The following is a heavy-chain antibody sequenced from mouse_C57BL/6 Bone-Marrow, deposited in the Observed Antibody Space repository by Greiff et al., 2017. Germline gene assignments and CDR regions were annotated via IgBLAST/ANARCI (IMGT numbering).Heavy chain of an antibody. CDR1: GYTFTSYW. Sequence: QVQLQQPGAELVQPGASVKMSCKASGYTFTSYWITWVKQRPGQGLEWIGDIYPGCGSTNYNEQFKSKATLTVDTSSSTAYMQLSSLTSEDSAVYYCERDFITTVVATGEWDYYAMDGWGQGTSVTVSS. CDR2: IYPGCGST. V-gene: IGHV1-55*01. CDR3: ERDFITTVVATGEWDYYAMDG. J-gene: IGHJ4*01. D-gene: IGHD1-1*01.